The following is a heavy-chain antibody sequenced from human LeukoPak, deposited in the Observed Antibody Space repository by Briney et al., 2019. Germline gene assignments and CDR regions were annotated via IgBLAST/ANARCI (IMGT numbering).Heavy chain of an antibody. J-gene: IGHJ6*02. Sequence: SETLSLTCTVSGGSISSGSYYWGWIRQPPGKGLEWIGSIYYSGSTYYNPSLKSRVTISADTSKNQFSLKLSSVTAADTAVYYCARQVGSGYYAMDVWGQGTTVTVSS. CDR3: ARQVGSGYYAMDV. D-gene: IGHD1-26*01. CDR2: IYYSGST. CDR1: GGSISSGSYY. V-gene: IGHV4-39*01.